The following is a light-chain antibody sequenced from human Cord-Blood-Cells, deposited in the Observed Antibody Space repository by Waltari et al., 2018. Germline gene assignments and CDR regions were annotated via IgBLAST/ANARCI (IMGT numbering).Light chain of an antibody. V-gene: IGKV3-20*01. J-gene: IGKJ1*01. CDR3: QQYGSSPSWT. CDR1: QSVSSSY. CDR2: GAS. Sequence: EIVLTQSPGTLSLSRGERATLPCRASQSVSSSYLAWYQQKPGQAPRLLIYGASSRATGIPDRFSGSGSGTDFTLTISRLEPEDFAVYYCQQYGSSPSWTFGQGTKVEIK.